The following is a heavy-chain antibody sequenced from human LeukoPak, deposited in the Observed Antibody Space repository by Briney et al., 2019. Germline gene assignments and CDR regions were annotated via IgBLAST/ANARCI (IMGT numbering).Heavy chain of an antibody. CDR2: ISSSSTYI. Sequence: RGSLRLSCAATGITFSSYSMNWVRQAPGKGLEWVSSISSSSTYIYYADSVKGRFTISRDNAKNSLYLQMNSLRAEDTAVYYCARPLSPGEYSYGFDYWGQGSLVTVSS. J-gene: IGHJ4*02. CDR1: GITFSSYS. V-gene: IGHV3-21*01. CDR3: ARPLSPGEYSYGFDY. D-gene: IGHD5-18*01.